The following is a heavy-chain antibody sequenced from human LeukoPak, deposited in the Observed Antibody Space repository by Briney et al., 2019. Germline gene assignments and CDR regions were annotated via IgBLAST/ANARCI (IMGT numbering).Heavy chain of an antibody. CDR3: ARDPLSGGSYFDY. CDR1: GFTLSTYA. CDR2: ISYDGSNE. J-gene: IGHJ4*02. V-gene: IGHV3-30-3*01. D-gene: IGHD2-15*01. Sequence: GGSLRLSCAASGFTLSTYAMHWVRQAPGKGLEWVTVISYDGSNEYYADSVKGRFTISRDNSKNTVFLQMNSLRAEDTAVYYCARDPLSGGSYFDYWDQGTLVTVSS.